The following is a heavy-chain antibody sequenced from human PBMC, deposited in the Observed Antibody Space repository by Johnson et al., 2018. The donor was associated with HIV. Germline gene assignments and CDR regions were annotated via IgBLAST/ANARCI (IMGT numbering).Heavy chain of an antibody. D-gene: IGHD6-6*01. Sequence: QVHLVESGGGVVQPGRSLRLSCAASGFTFSSYTMHWVRHVPDKGLEWVALISYDGSSKYYADSVKGRFTISRENSKNSHYLHMNSLRPEDTAIYYCVREGYSSSSDAFDIWGQGTMVTVSS. V-gene: IGHV3-30-3*01. CDR2: ISYDGSSK. J-gene: IGHJ3*02. CDR1: GFTFSSYT. CDR3: VREGYSSSSDAFDI.